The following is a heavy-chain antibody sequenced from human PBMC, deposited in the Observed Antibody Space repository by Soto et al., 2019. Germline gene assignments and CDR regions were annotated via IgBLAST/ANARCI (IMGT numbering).Heavy chain of an antibody. CDR1: GYTFASYG. J-gene: IGHJ4*02. D-gene: IGHD1-26*01. V-gene: IGHV1-18*04. Sequence: GASVKVSCKASGYTFASYGTSWVRQAPGQGLEWMGWISAYNGNRHVAQKFQGRITMTTDTSTSTAYMELRSLRSDDTAVYYYARGIVGAPNFDYWGQGTLVTVSS. CDR3: ARGIVGAPNFDY. CDR2: ISAYNGNR.